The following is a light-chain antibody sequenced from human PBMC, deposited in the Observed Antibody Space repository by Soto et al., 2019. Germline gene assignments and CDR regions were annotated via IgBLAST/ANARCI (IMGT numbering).Light chain of an antibody. CDR2: GAS. J-gene: IGKJ5*01. CDR3: QQYGSSPIT. CDR1: QSVSSSY. V-gene: IGKV3-20*01. Sequence: ELVLTQSPGTLSLSPGERATLSCRASQSVSSSYVAWYQQKPGQDPRLLIYGASSRDTGIPDRVSGRGSGTDVTLTISRLETEDFAVYYCQQYGSSPITFGQGTRLEIK.